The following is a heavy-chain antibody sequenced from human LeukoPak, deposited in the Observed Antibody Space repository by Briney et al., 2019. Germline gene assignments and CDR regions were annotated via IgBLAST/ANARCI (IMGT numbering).Heavy chain of an antibody. CDR1: GYTFTSYG. D-gene: IGHD3-10*01. CDR3: ARDHPNRGEMVRGVIITDY. CDR2: ISAYNGNT. J-gene: IGHJ4*02. V-gene: IGHV1-18*01. Sequence: RPSVKVSGKASGYTFTSYGISWLRQPPGQGLEGMGWISAYNGNTNYAQKLQGRVTMTTDTSTSTAYMELRSLRSDDTAVYYCARDHPNRGEMVRGVIITDYWGQGTLVTVSS.